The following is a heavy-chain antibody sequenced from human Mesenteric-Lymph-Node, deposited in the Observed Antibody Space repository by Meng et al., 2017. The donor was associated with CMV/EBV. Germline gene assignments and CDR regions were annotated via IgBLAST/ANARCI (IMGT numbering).Heavy chain of an antibody. J-gene: IGHJ4*02. CDR2: ISGSGGST. D-gene: IGHD2-2*02. Sequence: GGSLRLSCAASGFTFSSYAMSWVRQAPGKGLEWVSAISGSGGSTYYADSVKGRFTISRDNSKNTLYLQMNSLRAEDTAVYYCAKGSIASCYTQADYWGQGTLVTVSS. V-gene: IGHV3-23*01. CDR1: GFTFSSYA. CDR3: AKGSIASCYTQADY.